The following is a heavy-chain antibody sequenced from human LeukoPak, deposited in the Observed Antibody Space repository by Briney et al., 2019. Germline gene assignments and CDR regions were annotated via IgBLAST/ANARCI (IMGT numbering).Heavy chain of an antibody. D-gene: IGHD1-26*01. CDR1: GFTFSSYS. Sequence: PGGSLRLSCAASGFTFSSYSMNWVRQAPGKGLEWVSHITASGTAMFYADSVKGRFTISRDNAKNSLYLQMNSLRDEDTAVYFCARGGSYSLAIGYWGQGTLVTVSS. CDR3: ARGGSYSLAIGY. V-gene: IGHV3-48*02. CDR2: ITASGTAM. J-gene: IGHJ4*02.